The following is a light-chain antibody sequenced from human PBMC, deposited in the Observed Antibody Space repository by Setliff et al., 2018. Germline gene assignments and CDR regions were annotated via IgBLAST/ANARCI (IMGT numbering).Light chain of an antibody. Sequence: QSALTQPASVSGSPGQSITISCTGTSSDVGGYNYVSWYQQHPGKAPKLTIYDVSKRPSGVSNRFSGSKSGNTASLTISGLQAEDEADYYCSSYTSSRVFGTGTKVTVL. CDR1: SSDVGGYNY. V-gene: IGLV2-14*01. CDR3: SSYTSSRV. CDR2: DVS. J-gene: IGLJ1*01.